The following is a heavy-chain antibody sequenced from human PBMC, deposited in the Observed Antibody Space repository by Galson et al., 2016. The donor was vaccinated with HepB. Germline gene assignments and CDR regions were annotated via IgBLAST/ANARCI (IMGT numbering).Heavy chain of an antibody. V-gene: IGHV3-30*04. CDR3: VSGGG. D-gene: IGHD3-10*01. CDR2: ISYDGSIK. CDR1: GSTFSSDA. J-gene: IGHJ4*02. Sequence: SLRLSCAASGSTFSSDAMHWVRQAPGKGLEWVAVISYDGSIKYYADSVKGRFSISRDNSNNPLYLQMNSLKFEDTALYSCVSGGGWGQGTLVTVSS.